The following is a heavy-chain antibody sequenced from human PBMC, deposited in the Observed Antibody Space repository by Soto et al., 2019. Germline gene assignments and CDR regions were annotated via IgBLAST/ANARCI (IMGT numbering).Heavy chain of an antibody. CDR3: ASPIPTTMTGRFDI. CDR2: VFHSGST. J-gene: IGHJ3*02. D-gene: IGHD4-4*01. Sequence: QVQLQESGPGLVRPSGTLSLTCSVSGGSISSSNWWTWVRQSPEKGLEWIGEVFHSGSTNYNPSRKGRVTILVDKAKNQFSLRLSSVTAADTAVYYCASPIPTTMTGRFDIWGQGTLVVVSA. CDR1: GGSISSSNW. V-gene: IGHV4-4*02.